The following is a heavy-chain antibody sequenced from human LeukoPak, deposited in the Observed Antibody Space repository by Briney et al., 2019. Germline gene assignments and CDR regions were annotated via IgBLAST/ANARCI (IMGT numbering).Heavy chain of an antibody. CDR3: ARMVATEFGAYYYYYMDV. J-gene: IGHJ6*03. D-gene: IGHD3-16*01. V-gene: IGHV1-18*01. CDR1: GYTFTSYG. Sequence: ASVKVSCKASGYTFTSYGISWVRQAPGQGLEWMGWISAYSGNKKYAQNLQARVTMTTDTSTSTAYMELRSLRSDDTAVYYCARMVATEFGAYYYYYMDVWGKGTTVTVSS. CDR2: ISAYSGNK.